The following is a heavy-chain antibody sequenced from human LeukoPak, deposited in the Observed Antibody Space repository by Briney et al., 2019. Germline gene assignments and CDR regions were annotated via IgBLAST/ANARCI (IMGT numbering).Heavy chain of an antibody. CDR2: IWYDGSKK. Sequence: PGGPLRLSCAASGFTFSSYGMHWVRQAPGKGLEWVAVIWYDGSKKYYADSVKGRFTISRDNSKNTLYLQMNSLRADDTAVYYCARDRGALTYSFDYWGQGTLVTVSS. CDR3: ARDRGALTYSFDY. J-gene: IGHJ4*02. CDR1: GFTFSSYG. V-gene: IGHV3-33*01. D-gene: IGHD1-26*01.